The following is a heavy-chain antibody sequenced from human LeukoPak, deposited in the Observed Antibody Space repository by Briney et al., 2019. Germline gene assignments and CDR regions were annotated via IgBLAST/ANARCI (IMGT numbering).Heavy chain of an antibody. CDR2: IYNSGST. V-gene: IGHV4-59*01. Sequence: SQTLSLTCTVSGGSISSYYWSWVRQPPGKGLELIGYIYNSGSTNYNPSLKRRVTISVDTSKNQFSLRLSSVTAADTAVYYCARGGSGYDSFYYYGMDVWGQGTTVTVSS. CDR1: GGSISSYY. D-gene: IGHD5-12*01. CDR3: ARGGSGYDSFYYYGMDV. J-gene: IGHJ6*02.